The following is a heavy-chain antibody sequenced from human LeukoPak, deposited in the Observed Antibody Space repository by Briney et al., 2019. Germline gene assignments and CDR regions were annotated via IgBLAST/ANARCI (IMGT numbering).Heavy chain of an antibody. CDR1: GFTFSTYA. V-gene: IGHV3-23*01. CDR3: AKDLDGF. D-gene: IGHD6-25*01. CDR2: ISGSGRHI. Sequence: GGSLRLSCAASGFTFSTYAMSWVRQAPGKGLEWVSIISGSGRHIYYADSVKGRFTISRDNSKNTLYLQMTSLRAEDTAVYYCAKDLDGFWGQGTLVTVSS. J-gene: IGHJ4*02.